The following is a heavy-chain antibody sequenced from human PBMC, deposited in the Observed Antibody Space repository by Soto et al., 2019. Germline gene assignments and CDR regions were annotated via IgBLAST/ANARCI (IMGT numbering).Heavy chain of an antibody. CDR3: SRGSWDDVSGHYYMDV. CDR1: GDSVPSNSAG. D-gene: IGHD3-3*01. CDR2: TYYKSKWYY. J-gene: IGHJ6*03. V-gene: IGHV6-1*01. Sequence: SQTLSLTCAISGDSVPSNSAGWNWVRQTPSRGLEWLGRTYYKSKWYYNSAVSVKSRITINPDTSKNQFSLQLNSVTPEDTAVYYCSRGSWDDVSGHYYMDVWGKGTTVTVSS.